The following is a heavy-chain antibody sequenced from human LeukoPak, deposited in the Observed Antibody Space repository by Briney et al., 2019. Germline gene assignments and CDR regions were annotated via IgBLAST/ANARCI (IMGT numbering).Heavy chain of an antibody. V-gene: IGHV3-20*04. D-gene: IGHD6-19*01. Sequence: GGSLRLSCAASGFTFDDYVVTWVRQAPGKGLEWVSGINWNGGSTGYADSVRGRFTISRDNAKNSLYLQMKSLRAEDTALYYCARGDRAWYSPFDYWGQGTLVTVSS. CDR3: ARGDRAWYSPFDY. CDR1: GFTFDDYV. J-gene: IGHJ4*02. CDR2: INWNGGST.